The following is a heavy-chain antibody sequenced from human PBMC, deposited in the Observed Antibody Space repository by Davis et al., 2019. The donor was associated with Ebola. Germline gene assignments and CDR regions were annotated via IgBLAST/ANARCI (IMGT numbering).Heavy chain of an antibody. D-gene: IGHD3-16*01. Sequence: HTGGSLRLSCAASRFTFSYYWTYWVRQAPGKGLVCVSYITNDGVNTNYADSVKGRFTISRDNAKNSLYLQMNSLRAEDTALYYCAKDMGVTPGYYGMDVWGKGTTVTVSS. CDR1: RFTFSYYW. CDR2: ITNDGVNT. J-gene: IGHJ6*04. CDR3: AKDMGVTPGYYGMDV. V-gene: IGHV3-74*01.